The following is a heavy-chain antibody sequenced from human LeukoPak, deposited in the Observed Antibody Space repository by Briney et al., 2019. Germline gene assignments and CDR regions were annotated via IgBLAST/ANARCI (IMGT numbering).Heavy chain of an antibody. V-gene: IGHV1-69*13. CDR2: IIPIFGTA. J-gene: IGHJ6*03. CDR1: GGTFSSYA. Sequence: SVKVSCKASGGTFSSYAISWVRQAPGQGLEWMGGIIPIFGTANYAQKFQGRVTITADESTSTAYMELSSLRSEDTAVYYCARGSYDFWSGYGASYYMDVWGKGTTVTVSS. CDR3: ARGSYDFWSGYGASYYMDV. D-gene: IGHD3-3*01.